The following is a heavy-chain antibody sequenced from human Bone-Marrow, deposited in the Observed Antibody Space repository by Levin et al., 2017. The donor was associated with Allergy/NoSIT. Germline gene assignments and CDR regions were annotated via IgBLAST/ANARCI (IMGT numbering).Heavy chain of an antibody. Sequence: ASVKVSCKASGYTFTGYYMHWVRQAPGQGLEWMGRINPNSGGTNYAQKFQGRVTMTRDTSISTAYMELSRLRSDDTAVYYCARNMEYGDHPDDAFDIWGQGTMVTVSS. CDR1: GYTFTGYY. CDR2: INPNSGGT. J-gene: IGHJ3*02. CDR3: ARNMEYGDHPDDAFDI. D-gene: IGHD4-17*01. V-gene: IGHV1-2*06.